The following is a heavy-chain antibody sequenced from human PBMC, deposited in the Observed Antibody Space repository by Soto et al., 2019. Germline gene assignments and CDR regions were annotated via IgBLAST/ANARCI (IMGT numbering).Heavy chain of an antibody. D-gene: IGHD6-13*01. V-gene: IGHV4-34*01. CDR1: GGSFSGYY. CDR3: ARAPRAAAPFDP. CDR2: VDHSGST. Sequence: QVQLQQWGAGLLKPSETLSLTCAVYGGSFSGYYWNWIRQPPGKGLEWIGEVDHSGSTNYNPSLKSRVTISLDTSKKQFSLNLSSVTAADTAVYYCARAPRAAAPFDPWGQGTLVTVSS. J-gene: IGHJ5*02.